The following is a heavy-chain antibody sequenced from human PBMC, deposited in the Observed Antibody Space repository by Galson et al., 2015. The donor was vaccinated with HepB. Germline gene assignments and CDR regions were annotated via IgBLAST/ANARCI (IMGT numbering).Heavy chain of an antibody. J-gene: IGHJ2*01. CDR2: ISAYNGNT. V-gene: IGHV1-18*01. CDR1: GYTFTSYG. D-gene: IGHD3-9*01. Sequence: SVKVSCKASGYTFTSYGISWVRQAPGQGLEWMGWISAYNGNTNYAQKLQGRVTMTTDTSTSTAYMELRSLRSDDTAVYYCARVPPLTGYVHWYFDLWGRGTLVTVSS. CDR3: ARVPPLTGYVHWYFDL.